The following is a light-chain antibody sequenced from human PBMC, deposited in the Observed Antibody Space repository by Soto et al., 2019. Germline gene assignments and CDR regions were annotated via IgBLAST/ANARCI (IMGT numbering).Light chain of an antibody. CDR3: NSYTNSSAVV. CDR2: EVT. J-gene: IGLJ2*01. CDR1: RDDIGAYDY. V-gene: IGLV2-14*01. Sequence: QSGLSQPASVSGSPGHSITISCAGTRDDIGAYDYVSWYQQHPGNAPKLLVYEVTNRPSGVSDRFSGSKSGNTASLTISGLQAEEEADYYCNSYTNSSAVVFGGGTKVTVL.